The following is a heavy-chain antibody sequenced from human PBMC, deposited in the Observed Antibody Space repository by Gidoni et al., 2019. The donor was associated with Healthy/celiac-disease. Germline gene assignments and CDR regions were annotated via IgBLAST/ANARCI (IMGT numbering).Heavy chain of an antibody. J-gene: IGHJ4*02. CDR3: ARDRVVTARGVFDY. D-gene: IGHD2-21*02. V-gene: IGHV3-30*04. CDR2: ISYDGSNK. CDR1: GFTFSSYA. Sequence: QVQLVESGGGVVQPWRSLRLSCAASGFTFSSYAMHWVRQAPGKWLEWVAVISYDGSNKYYADSVKGRFTISRDNSKNTLYLQMNSLRAEDTAVYYCARDRVVTARGVFDYWGQGTLVTVSS.